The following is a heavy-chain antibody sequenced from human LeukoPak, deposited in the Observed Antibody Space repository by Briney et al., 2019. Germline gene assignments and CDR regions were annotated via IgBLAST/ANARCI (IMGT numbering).Heavy chain of an antibody. Sequence: GGSLRLSCVASGNYWMHWVRQVPGKGLVWVSHINSDGSWTSYADSVKGRFTISKDNAKNTVYLQTNSLRAEDTAVYYCVSFYETYWGRGTLVTVSS. CDR3: VSFYETY. CDR1: GNYW. D-gene: IGHD2/OR15-2a*01. V-gene: IGHV3-74*01. J-gene: IGHJ4*02. CDR2: INSDGSWT.